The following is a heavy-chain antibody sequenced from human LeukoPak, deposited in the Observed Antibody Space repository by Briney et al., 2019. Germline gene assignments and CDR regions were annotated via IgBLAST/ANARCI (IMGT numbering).Heavy chain of an antibody. CDR3: ARDQYYYDSSGYSDY. Sequence: ASVEVSCKASGYTFTGYYMHWVRQAPGQGLEWMGWINPNSGGTNYAQKFQGRVTMTRDTSISTAYMELSRLRSDDTAVYYCARDQYYYDSSGYSDYWGQGTLVTVSS. D-gene: IGHD3-22*01. V-gene: IGHV1-2*02. CDR2: INPNSGGT. CDR1: GYTFTGYY. J-gene: IGHJ4*02.